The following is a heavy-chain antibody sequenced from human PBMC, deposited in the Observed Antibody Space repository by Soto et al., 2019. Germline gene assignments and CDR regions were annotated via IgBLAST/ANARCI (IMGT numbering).Heavy chain of an antibody. J-gene: IGHJ6*02. V-gene: IGHV3-23*01. Sequence: EVQLLESGGGSVQPGGSLKLSFAVSGFTFRIYAMCWVGKAPGKGLEWVSGINDDGDRTYYPDSVKGRFTISRDNSKSTLYLQMNSLRAEDTAVYYCAREEWTNRRPYLYSGMDVWGQGTTVTVSS. CDR1: GFTFRIYA. CDR3: AREEWTNRRPYLYSGMDV. CDR2: INDDGDRT. D-gene: IGHD3-3*01.